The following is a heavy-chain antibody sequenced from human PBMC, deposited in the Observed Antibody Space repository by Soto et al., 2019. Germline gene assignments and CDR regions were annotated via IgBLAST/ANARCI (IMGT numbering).Heavy chain of an antibody. CDR1: GFTFSSYG. V-gene: IGHV3-33*01. CDR3: ARDGPGKYVIGIPKNFDY. Sequence: GGSLRLSCAASGFTFSSYGMHWVRQAPGKGLEWVAVIWYDGSNKYYADSVKGRFTISRDNSKNTLYLQMNSLRAEDTAVYYCARDGPGKYVIGIPKNFDYWGQGTLVTVSS. CDR2: IWYDGSNK. J-gene: IGHJ4*02. D-gene: IGHD1-20*01.